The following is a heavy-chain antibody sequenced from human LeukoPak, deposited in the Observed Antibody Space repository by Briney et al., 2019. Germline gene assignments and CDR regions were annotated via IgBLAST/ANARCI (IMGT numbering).Heavy chain of an antibody. D-gene: IGHD2/OR15-2a*01. J-gene: IGHJ4*02. CDR3: ARGSSSTDYFDY. CDR1: GYTFIKYG. CDR2: ISAYNGNT. V-gene: IGHV1-18*01. Sequence: ASVKVSCKASGYTFIKYGITWVRQAPGQGLEWMGWISAYNGNTNYAQKLQGRVTMTTDTSTSTAYMELRSLRSDDTAVYYCARGSSSTDYFDYWGQGTLVTVSS.